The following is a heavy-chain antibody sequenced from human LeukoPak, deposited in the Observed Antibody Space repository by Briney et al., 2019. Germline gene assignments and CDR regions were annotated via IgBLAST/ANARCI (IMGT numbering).Heavy chain of an antibody. CDR1: GYTFTGYY. CDR3: ARDLSGYSSSREDY. Sequence: GASVKVSCKASGYTFTGYYMHWVRQAPGQGLEWMGWINPNSGGTNYAQKFQGRVTMTRDTSISTAYMELSRLRSDDTAVYYCARDLSGYSSSREDYWGQGTLVTVSS. V-gene: IGHV1-2*02. D-gene: IGHD6-13*01. J-gene: IGHJ4*02. CDR2: INPNSGGT.